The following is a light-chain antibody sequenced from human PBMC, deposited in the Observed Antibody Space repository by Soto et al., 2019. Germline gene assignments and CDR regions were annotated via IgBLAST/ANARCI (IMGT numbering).Light chain of an antibody. CDR2: EVN. Sequence: SVVAQPPAMSGSTGQSITSACTGTSRDFGYYNLVSWYQQHPGKAPKLIIYEVNKRPSGFSNRFSGSKSGNTASLTISGLQAEDEADYYCCSYAGSTTHYVFGTGTKVTVL. CDR3: CSYAGSTTHYV. CDR1: SRDFGYYNL. J-gene: IGLJ1*01. V-gene: IGLV2-23*02.